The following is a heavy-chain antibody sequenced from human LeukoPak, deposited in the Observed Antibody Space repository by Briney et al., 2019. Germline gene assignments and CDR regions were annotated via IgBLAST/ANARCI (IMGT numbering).Heavy chain of an antibody. D-gene: IGHD1-26*01. J-gene: IGHJ4*02. CDR2: IIPIFGTA. V-gene: IGHV1-69*13. CDR1: GGTFSSYA. CDR3: ARDGVVGATTDY. Sequence: GASVTVSSTASGGTFSSYAISWVRQAPGQGLEWMGGIIPIFGTANYAQKFQGRVTITADESTSTAYMELSSLRSEDTAVYYCARDGVVGATTDYWGQGTLVTVSS.